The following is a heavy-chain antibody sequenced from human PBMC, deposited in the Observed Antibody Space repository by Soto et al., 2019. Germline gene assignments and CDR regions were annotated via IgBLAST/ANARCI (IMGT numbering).Heavy chain of an antibody. J-gene: IGHJ4*02. D-gene: IGHD5-12*01. V-gene: IGHV3-30*18. CDR1: GFTFNSYG. CDR2: ISYDGSNK. CDR3: AKDHDEDFGYDLDYFNY. Sequence: GGSVRLSCAASGFTFNSYGMHWVRQAPGKGLEWVAVISYDGSNKYYADSVKGRFTISRDNSKNTLYLEMNSLRSEDTALYYCAKDHDEDFGYDLDYFNYWGRGTLVTVSS.